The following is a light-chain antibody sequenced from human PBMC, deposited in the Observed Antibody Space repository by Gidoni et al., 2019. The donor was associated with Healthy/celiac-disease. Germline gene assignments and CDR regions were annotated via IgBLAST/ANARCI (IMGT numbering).Light chain of an antibody. J-gene: IGLJ2*01. CDR2: MNN. Sequence: TISCSGSSSKIGSNTVNLYQQRPGTAPKLLIYMNNQRPSGVPDRFSGSKSGTSASLAISGLQSEDEADYYCAAWDDSLNGLVFGGGTKLTVL. CDR1: SSKIGSNT. V-gene: IGLV1-44*01. CDR3: AAWDDSLNGLV.